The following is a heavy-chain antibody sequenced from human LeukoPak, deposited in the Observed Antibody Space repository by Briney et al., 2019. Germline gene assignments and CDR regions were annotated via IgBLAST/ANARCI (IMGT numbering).Heavy chain of an antibody. CDR1: GYGFSDVY. V-gene: IGHV1-2*02. Sequence: GASVKVSCKASGYGFSDVYFNWVRQAPGRGLEWMGWISPQSGATNYAQRFQGRVSMEASYDTAHMELSRLTSGDTAVYYCATSSTVTHTRDPWRQGTLVTVSS. CDR2: ISPQSGAT. D-gene: IGHD1-1*01. J-gene: IGHJ5*02. CDR3: ATSSTVTHTRDP.